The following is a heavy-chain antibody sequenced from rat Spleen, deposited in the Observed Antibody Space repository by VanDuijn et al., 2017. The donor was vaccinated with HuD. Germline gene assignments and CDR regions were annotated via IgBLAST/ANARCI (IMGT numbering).Heavy chain of an antibody. CDR2: IWNVDGT. Sequence: KESGPXXVQXXXTLXXXCTXXGFXXXSFXXXWVXXPPGKRLVGMGVIWNVDGTRYNSTLKSRLSISKDTSKSQVFLKMNSLQTEDTATYYCARDENGYVNLWFAYWGQGTLVTVSS. CDR3: ARDENGYVNLWFAY. D-gene: IGHD1-4*01. CDR1: GFXXXSFX. V-gene: IGHV2-41*01. J-gene: IGHJ3*01.